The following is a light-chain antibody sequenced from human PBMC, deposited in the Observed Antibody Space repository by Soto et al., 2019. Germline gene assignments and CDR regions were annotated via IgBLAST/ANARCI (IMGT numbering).Light chain of an antibody. CDR2: GAS. CDR3: QQYGSSPET. Sequence: EIVLTQSPGTLSLSPGERATLSCRASQSVTSGYLAWSQQKPGQAPRLLIYGASSRATGIPDRFSASGSGTDFTLTISRLEPEDFAVYYCQQYGSSPETFGQGTKVEIK. V-gene: IGKV3-20*01. J-gene: IGKJ1*01. CDR1: QSVTSGY.